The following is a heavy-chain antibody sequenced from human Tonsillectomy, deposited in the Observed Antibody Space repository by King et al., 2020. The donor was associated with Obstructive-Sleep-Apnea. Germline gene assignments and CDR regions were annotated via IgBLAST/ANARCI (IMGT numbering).Heavy chain of an antibody. CDR1: GFSFMSYG. Sequence: VQLVESGGGLVQPGGSLRLSCAASGFSFMSYGMSWVRQAPGKGLEWVSTISGGGASTYYADSVKGRFTISRDNSKDMLYVQMNSLRAEDTALYYCAKDSPPDYGDYDEAFDIWGQGTMVTVSS. J-gene: IGHJ3*02. CDR2: ISGGGAST. V-gene: IGHV3-23*04. D-gene: IGHD4-17*01. CDR3: AKDSPPDYGDYDEAFDI.